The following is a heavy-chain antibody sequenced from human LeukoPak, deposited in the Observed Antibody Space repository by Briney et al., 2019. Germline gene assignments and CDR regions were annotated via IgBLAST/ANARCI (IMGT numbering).Heavy chain of an antibody. V-gene: IGHV4-30-2*01. Sequence: SETLSLTCNVSGGSISSGGYYWSWIRQPPGKGLEWIGYIYHSGSTYYNPSLKSRVTISVDRSKNQFSLKLSSVTAADTAVYYWARAPYSSYGDYWGQGTLVTVAS. CDR1: GGSISSGGYY. CDR3: ARAPYSSYGDY. CDR2: IYHSGST. D-gene: IGHD3-22*01. J-gene: IGHJ4*02.